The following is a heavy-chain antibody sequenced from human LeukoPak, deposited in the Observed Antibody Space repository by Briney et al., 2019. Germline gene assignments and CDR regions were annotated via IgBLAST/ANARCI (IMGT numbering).Heavy chain of an antibody. V-gene: IGHV4-31*03. CDR1: GGSISSGGYY. CDR3: ASIAVAGSSVY. J-gene: IGHJ4*02. CDR2: IYYSGST. Sequence: SQTLSLTCTVSGGSISSGGYYWSWSRQHPGRGLEWIGYIYYSGSTYYNPSLKSRVTISVDTSKNQFSLKLSSVTAADTAVYYCASIAVAGSSVYWGQGTLVTVSS. D-gene: IGHD6-19*01.